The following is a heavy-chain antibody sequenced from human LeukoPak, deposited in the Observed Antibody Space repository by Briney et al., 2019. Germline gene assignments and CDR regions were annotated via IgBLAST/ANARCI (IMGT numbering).Heavy chain of an antibody. CDR3: AKGSSWEDPSAFDI. V-gene: IGHV3-7*01. CDR2: IKQDGSEK. D-gene: IGHD2-2*01. CDR1: GFTFSSYW. Sequence: GGSLRLSCAASGFTFSSYWMSWVRQAPGKGLEWVANIKQDGSEKYYVDSVKGRFTISRDNSKNTLYLQMNSLRAEDTAVYYCAKGSSWEDPSAFDIWGQGTMVTVSS. J-gene: IGHJ3*02.